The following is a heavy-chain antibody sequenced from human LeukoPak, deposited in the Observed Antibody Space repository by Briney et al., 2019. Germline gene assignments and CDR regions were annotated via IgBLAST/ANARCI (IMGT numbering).Heavy chain of an antibody. Sequence: SETLSLTCAVYGGSFSGYYWSWIRQPPGKGLEWIGEINHSGSTNYNPSLKSRVTISVDTSKNQFSLKLSSVTAADTAVYYCASYIAAAGNYWGQGTPVTVFS. CDR1: GGSFSGYY. CDR3: ASYIAAAGNY. CDR2: INHSGST. J-gene: IGHJ4*02. V-gene: IGHV4-34*01. D-gene: IGHD6-13*01.